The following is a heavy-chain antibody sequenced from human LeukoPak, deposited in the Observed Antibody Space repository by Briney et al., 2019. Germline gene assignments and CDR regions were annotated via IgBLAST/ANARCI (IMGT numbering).Heavy chain of an antibody. V-gene: IGHV1-2*02. CDR2: INPSSGGS. CDR3: ARVGYCSGGSCRNWFDP. D-gene: IGHD2-15*01. J-gene: IGHJ5*02. Sequence: GASVKVSCKASGYTFTGYYMHWVRQAPGQGLEWMGWINPSSGGSNYAQKFQGRVTMTRDTSISTAYMELSRLRSDDTAVYYCARVGYCSGGSCRNWFDPWGQGTLVTVSS. CDR1: GYTFTGYY.